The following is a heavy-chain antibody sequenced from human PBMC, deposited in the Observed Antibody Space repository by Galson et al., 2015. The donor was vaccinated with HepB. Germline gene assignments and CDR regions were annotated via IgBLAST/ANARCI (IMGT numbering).Heavy chain of an antibody. V-gene: IGHV1-69*06. CDR3: VRDRRSMVRGVMGY. D-gene: IGHD3-10*01. CDR2: IIPAFGTA. J-gene: IGHJ4*02. CDR1: GYNLISYA. Sequence: SVKVSCKASGYNLISYAIHWVRQAPGQGLEWMGDIIPAFGTANYAQQFQARVTITADKSTSTVHMELGSLRSEDTAIYYCVRDRRSMVRGVMGYWGQGTLVTVSS.